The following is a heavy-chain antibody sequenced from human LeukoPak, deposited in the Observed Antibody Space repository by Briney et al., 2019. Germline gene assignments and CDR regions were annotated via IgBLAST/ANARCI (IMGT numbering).Heavy chain of an antibody. Sequence: GGSLRLSCAASGFTFSSYAMSWVRQAPGKGLEWVANXXXXGXEKYYVDSVKGRFTISRDNAKNSLYLQMNSLRAEDTAVYYXXXXXXGKGYCXXXXXYYYFDYWGRGTLVTVSS. CDR3: XXXXXGKGYCXXXXXYYYFDY. D-gene: IGHD2-2*01. V-gene: IGHV3-7*01. CDR2: XXXXGXEK. J-gene: IGHJ4*02. CDR1: GFTFSSYA.